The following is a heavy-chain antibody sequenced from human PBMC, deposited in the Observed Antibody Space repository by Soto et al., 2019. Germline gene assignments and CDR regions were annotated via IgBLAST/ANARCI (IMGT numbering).Heavy chain of an antibody. D-gene: IGHD6-13*01. CDR1: GGTFSSYA. CDR3: ARERIAAAGFFDY. V-gene: IGHV1-69*13. Sequence: SVKVSCKASGGTFSSYAISWVRQAPGQGLEWMGGIIPIFGTANYAQKFQGRVTITADESTSTAYMELSSLRSEDTAVYYCARERIAAAGFFDYWGQGTLVTVSS. CDR2: IIPIFGTA. J-gene: IGHJ4*02.